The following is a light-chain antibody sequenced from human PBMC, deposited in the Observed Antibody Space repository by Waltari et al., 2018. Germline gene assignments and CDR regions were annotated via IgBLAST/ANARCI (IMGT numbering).Light chain of an antibody. V-gene: IGLV1-40*01. Sequence: QSVLTQPPSLSGAPGQRVTISCTGSSSNIGAGYGVQWYQQFPGTAPKLLIYVYPLPPSAVPARFSGSNSCPSASLAITGLQAEDEADYYCQSYDSSLRGFYVFGTGTKVTV. CDR1: SSNIGAGYG. CDR3: QSYDSSLRGFYV. J-gene: IGLJ1*01. CDR2: VYP.